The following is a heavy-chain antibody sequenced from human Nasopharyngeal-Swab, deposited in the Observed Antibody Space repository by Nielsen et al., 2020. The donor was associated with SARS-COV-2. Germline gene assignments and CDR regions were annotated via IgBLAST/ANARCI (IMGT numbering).Heavy chain of an antibody. Sequence: VRQAPGKGLEWVSVISGSGITTYYADSVKGRFTISRDNSKNTLYLQMNSLRAEDTAIYYCAGDPRLRYFDYWGQGTLVTVS. CDR3: AGDPRLRYFDY. J-gene: IGHJ4*02. D-gene: IGHD3-16*01. V-gene: IGHV3-23*01. CDR2: ISGSGITT.